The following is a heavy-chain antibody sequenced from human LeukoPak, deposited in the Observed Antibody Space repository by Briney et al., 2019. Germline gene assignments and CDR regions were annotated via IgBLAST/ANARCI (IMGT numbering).Heavy chain of an antibody. CDR3: ANTSRFRGVPH. CDR2: IYYSGST. V-gene: IGHV4-59*08. J-gene: IGHJ4*02. D-gene: IGHD3-10*01. CDR1: GGSISTYY. Sequence: ASETLSLTCTVSGGSISTYYWNWIRQPPGKGLEWIGYIYYSGSTNYNPSLKSRVTISVDTSKNQFSLKLSSVTAADTAVYYCANTSRFRGVPHWGQGTLVTVSS.